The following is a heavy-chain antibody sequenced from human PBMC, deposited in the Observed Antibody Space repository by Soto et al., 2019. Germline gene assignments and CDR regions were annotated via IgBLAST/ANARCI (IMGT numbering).Heavy chain of an antibody. CDR3: ARGRYGDY. Sequence: QVHLVQSGAEVKKPGASVKVSCKGSGYAFTTYGITWVRQAPGQGLEWMGWISAHNGNTNSAQKLQGRVTVTRDTSTSTAYMELRRLRSDDKAVYYCARGRYGDYWGQGALVTVSS. CDR2: ISAHNGNT. V-gene: IGHV1-18*01. D-gene: IGHD1-1*01. CDR1: GYAFTTYG. J-gene: IGHJ4*02.